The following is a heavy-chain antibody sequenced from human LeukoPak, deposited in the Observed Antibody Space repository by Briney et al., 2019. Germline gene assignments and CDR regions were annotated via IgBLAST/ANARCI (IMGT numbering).Heavy chain of an antibody. D-gene: IGHD6-13*01. Sequence: GGSLRLSCAASGFTFSSYWMSWVRQAPGKGLEWVANIKQDGSEKYYVDSVKGRFTISRDNAKNSLYLQMNSLRAENTAVYYCVPRAAAKRGDYWGQGTLVTVSS. V-gene: IGHV3-7*01. CDR2: IKQDGSEK. J-gene: IGHJ4*02. CDR1: GFTFSSYW. CDR3: VPRAAAKRGDY.